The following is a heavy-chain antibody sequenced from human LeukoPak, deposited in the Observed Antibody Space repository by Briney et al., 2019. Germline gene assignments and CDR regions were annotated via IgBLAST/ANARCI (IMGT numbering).Heavy chain of an antibody. V-gene: IGHV3-30*18. CDR1: GFTFSTYA. CDR3: AKDVSWNWFDP. CDR2: ISYDGSNK. Sequence: GGSLRLSCAASGFTFSTYAMHCVRQAPGKGLEWVAVISYDGSNKYYADSVKGRFTISRDNSKNTLYLQMNTLRAEDTAVYYCAKDVSWNWFDPWGQGTLVTVSS. J-gene: IGHJ5*02.